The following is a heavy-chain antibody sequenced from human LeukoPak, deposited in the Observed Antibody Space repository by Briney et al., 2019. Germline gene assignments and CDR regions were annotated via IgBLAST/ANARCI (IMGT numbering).Heavy chain of an antibody. CDR1: GYSISSGYY. J-gene: IGHJ4*02. CDR3: ARDGASGFDY. Sequence: SETLSLTCTVSGYSISSGYYWGWIRQPPGKGLEWIGSIYHSGSTYYNPSLKSRVTISVDTSKNQFSPKLSSVTAADTAVYYCARDGASGFDYWGQGTLVTVSS. CDR2: IYHSGST. D-gene: IGHD2-15*01. V-gene: IGHV4-38-2*02.